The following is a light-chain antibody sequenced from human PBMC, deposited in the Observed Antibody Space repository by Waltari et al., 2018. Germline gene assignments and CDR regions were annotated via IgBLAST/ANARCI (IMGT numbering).Light chain of an antibody. Sequence: QSALTQPASVSGSPGQSITISCTGTSSDVGGYHSVSWYQQHPGKAPNLMIYEVSNRPSGVSNRFSGSKSGNTASLTISGLQAEDEADYYCSSYTSSSTYVFGTGTKVTVL. V-gene: IGLV2-14*01. CDR2: EVS. CDR1: SSDVGGYHS. CDR3: SSYTSSSTYV. J-gene: IGLJ1*01.